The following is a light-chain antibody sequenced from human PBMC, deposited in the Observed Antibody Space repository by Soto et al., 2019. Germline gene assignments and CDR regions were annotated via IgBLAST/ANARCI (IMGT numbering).Light chain of an antibody. CDR3: QVWDSSSDPSPL. J-gene: IGLJ2*01. CDR2: YDS. CDR1: NIGSKS. Sequence: SYELTQPPSVSVAPGKTARITCGGNNIGSKSVHWYQQKPGQAPVLVIYYDSDRPSGIPERFSGSNSGNTATLTISRVEAGDEADYYCQVWDSSSDPSPLFGGGTKLTFL. V-gene: IGLV3-21*04.